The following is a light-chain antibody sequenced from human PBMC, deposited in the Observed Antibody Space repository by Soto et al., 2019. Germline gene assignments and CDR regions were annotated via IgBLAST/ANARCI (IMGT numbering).Light chain of an antibody. CDR1: NIGSKS. J-gene: IGLJ3*02. CDR3: QVWDSGSDHRV. V-gene: IGLV3-21*02. CDR2: DDS. Sequence: SYELTQPPSVSVAPGQTARITCGGNNIGSKSVQWYQQKPGQAPVLVVYDDSDRPSGIPERFSGSNSGNTATLTISGVEAGDEADYFCQVWDSGSDHRVFGGGTKVTVL.